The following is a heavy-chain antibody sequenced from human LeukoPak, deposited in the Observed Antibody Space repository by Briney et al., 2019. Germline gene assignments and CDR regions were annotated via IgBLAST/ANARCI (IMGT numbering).Heavy chain of an antibody. Sequence: ASVKVSCKASGYTFTGYYMHWARQAPGQGLEWMGWINPNSGGTNYAQKFQGRVTMTRDTSISTAYMELSRLGSDDTAVYYCASAAARRNYYYYMDVWGKGTTVTVSS. CDR1: GYTFTGYY. CDR3: ASAAARRNYYYYMDV. CDR2: INPNSGGT. V-gene: IGHV1-2*02. D-gene: IGHD6-6*01. J-gene: IGHJ6*03.